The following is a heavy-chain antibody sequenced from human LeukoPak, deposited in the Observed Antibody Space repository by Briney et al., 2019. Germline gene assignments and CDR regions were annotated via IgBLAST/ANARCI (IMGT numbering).Heavy chain of an antibody. V-gene: IGHV4-39*01. CDR3: ATSQPTGASGY. CDR2: IYYSGST. Sequence: SETLSLTCTVSGGSISSSSYYWGWIRQPPGKGLEWIGSIYYSGSTYYNPSLKSRVTISVDTSKNQFSLKLSSVTAADTAVYYCATSQPTGASGYWGQGTLVTVSS. CDR1: GGSISSSSYY. D-gene: IGHD1-26*01. J-gene: IGHJ4*02.